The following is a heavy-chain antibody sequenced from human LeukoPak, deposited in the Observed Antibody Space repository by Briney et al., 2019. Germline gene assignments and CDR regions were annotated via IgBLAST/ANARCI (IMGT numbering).Heavy chain of an antibody. J-gene: IGHJ4*02. D-gene: IGHD3-3*01. Sequence: GGTLRLSCAASGFTFSSYAMYWVRQAPGKGLEYVSAISSDGGSTYYANSVKGRFTISRDNSKNTLYLQMGSLRAEDMAGYYCARVGSGYYTDYWGQGTLVTVSS. CDR3: ARVGSGYYTDY. CDR2: ISSDGGST. CDR1: GFTFSSYA. V-gene: IGHV3-64*01.